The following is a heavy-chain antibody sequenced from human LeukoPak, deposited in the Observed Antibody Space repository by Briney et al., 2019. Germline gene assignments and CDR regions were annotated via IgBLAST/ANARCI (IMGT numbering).Heavy chain of an antibody. Sequence: ASVKVSCKASGGTFSSYAISWVRRAPGQGLEWMGGIIPIFGTANYAQKFQGRVTITADESTSTAYMEVSSLRAEDTAVYYCARGASRNYYGSGRKIYNWFDPWGQGTLVTVSS. CDR2: IIPIFGTA. V-gene: IGHV1-69*13. CDR3: ARGASRNYYGSGRKIYNWFDP. J-gene: IGHJ5*02. CDR1: GGTFSSYA. D-gene: IGHD3-10*01.